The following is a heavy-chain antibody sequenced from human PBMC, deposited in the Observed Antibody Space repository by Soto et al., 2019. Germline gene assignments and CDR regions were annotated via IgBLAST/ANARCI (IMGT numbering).Heavy chain of an antibody. V-gene: IGHV3-7*05. CDR3: ASGWSGSDAFDI. CDR1: GFTFSSYW. Sequence: GGSLRLSCAASGFTFSSYWMSWVRQAPGKGLEWVANIKQDGSEKYYVDYVKGRFTISRDNAKNSLYLQMNSLSAEDTAVYYCASGWSGSDAFDIWGQGTMVTVS. D-gene: IGHD6-19*01. J-gene: IGHJ3*02. CDR2: IKQDGSEK.